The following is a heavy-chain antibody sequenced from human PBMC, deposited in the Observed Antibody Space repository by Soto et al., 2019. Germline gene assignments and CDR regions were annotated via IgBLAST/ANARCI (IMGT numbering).Heavy chain of an antibody. CDR2: ITGSGGST. CDR1: GFTFSTYT. V-gene: IGHV3-23*01. D-gene: IGHD5-12*01. Sequence: EVQLLESGGGLVQPGGSLRLSCAASGFTFSTYTMSWVRQAPGKGLEWVSAITGSGGSTYYADSVKGRFTISRDNSKNMLYLQMNSLRAEDTAVYYCAKNSAATIRVGYDYGGQGTLVTVSS. CDR3: AKNSAATIRVGYDY. J-gene: IGHJ4*02.